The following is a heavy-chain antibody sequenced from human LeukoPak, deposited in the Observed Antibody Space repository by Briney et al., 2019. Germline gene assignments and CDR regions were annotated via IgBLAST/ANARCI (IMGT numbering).Heavy chain of an antibody. CDR1: GYTFTSYG. CDR3: ARERILLWFGEFSPGGWFDP. Sequence: AASVKVSCKASGYTFTSYGISWVRQAPGQGLEWMGWISAYSGGTDYAQKFQGRVTMTRDTSISTAYMELSRLRSDDTAVYYCARERILLWFGEFSPGGWFDPWGQGTLVTVSS. V-gene: IGHV1-2*02. CDR2: ISAYSGGT. D-gene: IGHD3-10*01. J-gene: IGHJ5*02.